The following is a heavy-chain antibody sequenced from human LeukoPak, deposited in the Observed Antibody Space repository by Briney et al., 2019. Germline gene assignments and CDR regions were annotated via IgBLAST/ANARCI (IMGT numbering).Heavy chain of an antibody. CDR1: GFTFSSYA. CDR2: ISYDGSNK. D-gene: IGHD3-10*01. V-gene: IGHV3-30*15. Sequence: PGGSLRLSCAASGFTFSSYAMHWVRQAPGKGLEWVAVISYDGSNKYYADSVKGRFTISRDNSKNTLYLQMSSLRAEDTAVYYCARVGGYYGPTDYWGQGTLVTVSS. CDR3: ARVGGYYGPTDY. J-gene: IGHJ4*02.